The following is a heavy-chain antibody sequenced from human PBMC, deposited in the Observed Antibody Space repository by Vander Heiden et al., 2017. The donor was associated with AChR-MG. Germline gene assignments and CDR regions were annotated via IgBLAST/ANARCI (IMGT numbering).Heavy chain of an antibody. J-gene: IGHJ4*02. Sequence: QVQLQESGPGLVKPSQTLSLTCTVPGGSISSGDYYWSWIRQPPGKGLELIGYIYYSGSTYYNPSLKSRVTISVDTSKNQFSLKLSSVTAADTAVYYCARGSSQRRTAMPTNFDYWGQGTLVTVSS. CDR2: IYYSGST. D-gene: IGHD5-18*01. V-gene: IGHV4-30-4*01. CDR3: ARGSSQRRTAMPTNFDY. CDR1: GGSISSGDYY.